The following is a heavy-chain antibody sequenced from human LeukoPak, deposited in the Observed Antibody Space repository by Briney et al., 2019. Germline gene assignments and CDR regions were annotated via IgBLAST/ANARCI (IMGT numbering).Heavy chain of an antibody. CDR2: IYRSGST. D-gene: IGHD2-15*01. Sequence: SETLSLTCTVSGGSISSYYRSWVRQPAGKGLEWMGRIYRSGSTNYNPSPKSGVTISVETSNNQFSQKLSSVTAADTAVYYCAIGSCYSYFQHWGQGTLVTVSS. J-gene: IGHJ1*01. CDR3: AIGSCYSYFQH. V-gene: IGHV4-4*07. CDR1: GGSISSYY.